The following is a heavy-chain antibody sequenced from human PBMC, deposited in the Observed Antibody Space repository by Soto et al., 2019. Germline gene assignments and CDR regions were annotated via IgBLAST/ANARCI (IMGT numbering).Heavy chain of an antibody. CDR3: TRSAYMDV. D-gene: IGHD2-2*01. J-gene: IGHJ6*03. CDR1: GFTFSSYS. V-gene: IGHV3-48*01. Sequence: EVQLVESGGGLVQPGGSLRLSCAASGFTFSSYSMNWVRQAPGKGLEWVSYISSGSSTIYYPDSVKGRFTISRDNAKNSLYLQMDSLRAEDTAVYYATRSAYMDVWGTGTTVTVSS. CDR2: ISSGSSTI.